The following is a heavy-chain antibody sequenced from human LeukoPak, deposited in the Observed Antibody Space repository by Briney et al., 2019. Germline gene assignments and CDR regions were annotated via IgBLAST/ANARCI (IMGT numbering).Heavy chain of an antibody. V-gene: IGHV1-2*02. J-gene: IGHJ4*02. Sequence: ASVKVSCKASGYTFTGYYMHWVRQAPGQGLEWMGWINPNSGGTNYAQKFQGRVTMTRDTSISTAYMELSRLRSDDTAVYYCARDRTLYSSGWYSDYWGQGTLVTVSS. CDR1: GYTFTGYY. D-gene: IGHD6-19*01. CDR3: ARDRTLYSSGWYSDY. CDR2: INPNSGGT.